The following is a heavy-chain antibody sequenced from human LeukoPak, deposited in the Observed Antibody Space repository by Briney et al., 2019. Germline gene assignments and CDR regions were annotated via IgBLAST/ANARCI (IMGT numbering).Heavy chain of an antibody. CDR1: GFTFSNYG. CDR2: MNSAGTTI. V-gene: IGHV3-74*01. D-gene: IGHD1-1*01. J-gene: IGHJ4*01. Sequence: PGGSLRLSCAASGFTFSNYGVHWVRQVPGEGLVWVARMNSAGTTINYADSVKGRFTISRDNVRNTLHLQMNNLSLEDTAVYFCIREVQVRASASLGLWGRGTLVTVS. CDR3: IREVQVRASASLGL.